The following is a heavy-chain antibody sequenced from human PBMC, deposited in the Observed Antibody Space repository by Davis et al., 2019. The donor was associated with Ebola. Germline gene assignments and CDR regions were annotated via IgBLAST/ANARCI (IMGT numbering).Heavy chain of an antibody. J-gene: IGHJ4*02. Sequence: GESLQISCAASGFTFSDYYMSWIRQAPGKGLEWVSYISSSGSTIYYADSVKGRFTISRDNAKNSLYLQMNSLRAEDTAVYYCARAYLTYSVYGWAYWGQGTLVTVSS. V-gene: IGHV3-11*01. D-gene: IGHD5/OR15-5a*01. CDR3: ARAYLTYSVYGWAY. CDR1: GFTFSDYY. CDR2: ISSSGSTI.